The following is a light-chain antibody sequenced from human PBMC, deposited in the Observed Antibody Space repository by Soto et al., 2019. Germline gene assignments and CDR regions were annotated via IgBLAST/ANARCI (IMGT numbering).Light chain of an antibody. Sequence: EIVMTQSPATLSVSPGEGATLSCRASQSVGSDLAWYQQRPGQAPRLLIYGASNRATGFPARFSGSGSGTDFTLTISSLQSEDLAVYFCQQYNNWPLTFGGGTKVEIK. CDR2: GAS. CDR3: QQYNNWPLT. J-gene: IGKJ4*01. CDR1: QSVGSD. V-gene: IGKV3-15*01.